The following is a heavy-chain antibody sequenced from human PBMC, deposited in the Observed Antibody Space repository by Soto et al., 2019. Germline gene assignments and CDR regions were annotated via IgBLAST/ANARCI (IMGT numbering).Heavy chain of an antibody. CDR2: INHSGST. CDR3: ARFNYDILTGYYIDP. D-gene: IGHD3-9*01. Sequence: PSETLSLTCTFYGLSFSGYYWSWIRQPPGKGLEWIGEINHSGSTNYNPSLKSRVTISVDTSKNQFSLKLSSVTAADTAVYYCARFNYDILTGYYIDPWGQGTLVTVSS. J-gene: IGHJ5*02. V-gene: IGHV4-34*01. CDR1: GLSFSGYY.